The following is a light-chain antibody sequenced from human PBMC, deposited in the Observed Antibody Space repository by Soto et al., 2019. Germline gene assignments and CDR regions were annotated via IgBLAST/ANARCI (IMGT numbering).Light chain of an antibody. CDR2: EVT. Sequence: QSALTQPASVSGSPGQSITISCTGTSSDVGSHDHVSWYQQHPGKAPKLMIYEVTERPSGVSDRFSGSKSGNTASLTISGLQTEDEADYYCCSYGTSFAYFFGTGTKLTVL. J-gene: IGLJ1*01. CDR3: CSYGTSFAYF. CDR1: SSDVGSHDH. V-gene: IGLV2-23*02.